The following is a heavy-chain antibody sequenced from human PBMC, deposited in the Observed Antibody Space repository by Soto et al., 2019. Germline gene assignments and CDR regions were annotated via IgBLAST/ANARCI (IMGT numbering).Heavy chain of an antibody. D-gene: IGHD3-10*01. V-gene: IGHV1-18*01. CDR1: GDTFASFG. CDR2: ISAYNGNT. CDR3: ASALYYYGSGSSLDV. Sequence: GASVKVSCKASGDTFASFGFSWVRQAPGQGLEWLGWISAYNGNTHYAQKLQGRVTMTTDTSTSTAYMELRSLRSDDTAVYYCASALYYYGSGSSLDVWGQGTTVTVSS. J-gene: IGHJ6*02.